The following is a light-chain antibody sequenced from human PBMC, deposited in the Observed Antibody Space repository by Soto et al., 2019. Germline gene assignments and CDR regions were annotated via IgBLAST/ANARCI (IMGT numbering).Light chain of an antibody. CDR1: QDIRGA. V-gene: IGKV1-13*02. CDR3: QQFNSYPIT. Sequence: AIQLTQSPSSLSASVGDRVTITCRASQDIRGALAWYQQKPGKAPKILIYDVSTLESGVPSRFSGSSSGTDFTLTISILQPVDCATYYCQQFNSYPITFGQGTRLEIK. J-gene: IGKJ5*01. CDR2: DVS.